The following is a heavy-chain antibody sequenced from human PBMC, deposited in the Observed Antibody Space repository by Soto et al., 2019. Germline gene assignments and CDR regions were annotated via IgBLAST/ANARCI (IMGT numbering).Heavy chain of an antibody. CDR1: GGSISSGCYY. CDR2: IYYSGST. V-gene: IGHV4-31*03. Sequence: QVQLQESGPGRVKPSQTLSLTCTVSGGSISSGCYYWSLIRQHPGKGLVCVGYIYYSGSTYYNPSLKSRVTISVETAKNQFSRELSAVSAADTAEYCCARGWVTISVGAFGSWGQGTMVTVSS. J-gene: IGHJ3*02. D-gene: IGHD3-9*01. CDR3: ARGWVTISVGAFGS.